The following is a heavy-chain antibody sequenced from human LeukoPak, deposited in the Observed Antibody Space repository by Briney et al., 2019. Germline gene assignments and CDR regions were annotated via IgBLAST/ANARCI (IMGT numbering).Heavy chain of an antibody. CDR3: AGGYSYGYYYFDY. V-gene: IGHV3-74*01. D-gene: IGHD5-18*01. CDR1: GFTFSRNW. J-gene: IGHJ4*02. Sequence: GGSLRLSCAASGFTFSRNWMHRVRQAPGKGLVWVSGLNSDGSRTNYPDSVKVRFTLSRDNAQNTLYLLMNSLRVEDSAVYYCAGGYSYGYYYFDYWGQGTLVTVSS. CDR2: LNSDGSRT.